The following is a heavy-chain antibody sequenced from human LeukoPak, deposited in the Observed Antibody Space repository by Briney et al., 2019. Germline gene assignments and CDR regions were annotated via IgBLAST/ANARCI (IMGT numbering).Heavy chain of an antibody. J-gene: IGHJ6*02. Sequence: ASVKASCKASGYTFTCYYMHWVRQAPGQGLEWMGWINPNSGGTNYAQKFQGRVTMTRDTSISTAYMELSRLRSDDTAVYYCASLSGPYSGSYLGYNYYYYGMDVWGQGTTVTVSS. V-gene: IGHV1-2*02. D-gene: IGHD1-26*01. CDR1: GYTFTCYY. CDR3: ASLSGPYSGSYLGYNYYYYGMDV. CDR2: INPNSGGT.